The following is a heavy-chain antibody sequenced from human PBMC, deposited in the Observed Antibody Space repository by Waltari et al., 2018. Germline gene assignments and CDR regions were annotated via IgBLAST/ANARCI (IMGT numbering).Heavy chain of an antibody. J-gene: IGHJ4*02. D-gene: IGHD3-22*01. CDR2: INAGNGTT. CDR3: ARYRGNYDSSGYCFGY. Sequence: QVQLVQSGAEVKKPGASVKVSCKASGYTFTSYAMHWVRQAPGQRLEWMGWINAGNGTTKYSQKFQGRVTITSDTSASTAYMELSSLRSEDTAGYYCARYRGNYDSSGYCFGYWGQGTLVTVSS. CDR1: GYTFTSYA. V-gene: IGHV1-3*01.